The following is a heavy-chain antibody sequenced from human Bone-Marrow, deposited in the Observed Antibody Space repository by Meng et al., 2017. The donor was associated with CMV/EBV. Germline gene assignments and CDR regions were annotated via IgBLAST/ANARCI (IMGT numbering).Heavy chain of an antibody. CDR2: IYYSGST. CDR3: ARVPGGPYYFDY. V-gene: IGHV4-39*07. J-gene: IGHJ4*02. CDR1: GGSISSSSYY. Sequence: SEPLSLTCTVSGGSISSSSYYWGWIRQPPGKGLEWIGSIYYSGSTYYNPSLKSRVTISVDTSKNQFSLKLSSVTAADTAVYYCARVPGGPYYFDYWGQGTLVTVSS. D-gene: IGHD3-10*01.